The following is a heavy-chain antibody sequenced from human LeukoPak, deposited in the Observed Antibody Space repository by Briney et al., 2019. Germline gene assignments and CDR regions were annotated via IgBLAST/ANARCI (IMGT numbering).Heavy chain of an antibody. V-gene: IGHV4-34*01. J-gene: IGHJ4*02. CDR1: GGSFSGYY. CDR3: ASALLLWFG. D-gene: IGHD3-10*01. Sequence: PSETLSLTCAVYGGSFSGYYWSWIRQPPGKGLEWIGEINHSGSTNYNPSLKSRVTISVDTSKNQFSLKLSSVTAADTAVYYCASALLLWFGWGQGTLVTVSS. CDR2: INHSGST.